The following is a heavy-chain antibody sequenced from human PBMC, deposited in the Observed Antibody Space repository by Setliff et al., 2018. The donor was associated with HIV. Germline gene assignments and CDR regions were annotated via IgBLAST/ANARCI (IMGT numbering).Heavy chain of an antibody. CDR3: ARAPPINFWSGYYTGPQGWFDS. V-gene: IGHV1-18*01. D-gene: IGHD3-3*01. CDR2: ISAYNGNT. CDR1: GYNFTIFG. J-gene: IGHJ5*01. Sequence: ASVKVSCKASGYNFTIFGITWVRQAPGQGLEWMGWISAYNGNTNYAQKLQGRIPLTIDTVTTTAYMDLRSLTSDDTAMYYCARAPPINFWSGYYTGPQGWFDSWGQGSLVTVSS.